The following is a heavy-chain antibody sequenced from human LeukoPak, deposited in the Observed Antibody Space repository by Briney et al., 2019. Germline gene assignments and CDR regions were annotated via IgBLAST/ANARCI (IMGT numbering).Heavy chain of an antibody. J-gene: IGHJ4*02. CDR1: GFTFSSYW. Sequence: AGGSLRLSCAASGFTFSSYWMSWVRQAPGKGLEWVANIKQDGSEKYYVDSVKGRFTISRDNAKNSLYLQMNSLRAEDTAVYYCARLSGYSSSWYVDYFDYWGQGTLVTVSS. D-gene: IGHD6-13*01. CDR2: IKQDGSEK. V-gene: IGHV3-7*03. CDR3: ARLSGYSSSWYVDYFDY.